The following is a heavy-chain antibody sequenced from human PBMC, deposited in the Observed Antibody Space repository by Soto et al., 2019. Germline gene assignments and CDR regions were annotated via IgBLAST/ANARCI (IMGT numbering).Heavy chain of an antibody. V-gene: IGHV4-4*02. Sequence: SETLSLTCAVSGGSISSSNWWSWVRQPPGKGLEWIGEIYHSGSTNYNPSLKSRVTISVDKSKNQFSLKLSSVTAADTAVYYCARAYYDFWSGYLYYFDYWGQGTLVTVS. D-gene: IGHD3-3*01. CDR3: ARAYYDFWSGYLYYFDY. CDR1: GGSISSSNW. CDR2: IYHSGST. J-gene: IGHJ4*02.